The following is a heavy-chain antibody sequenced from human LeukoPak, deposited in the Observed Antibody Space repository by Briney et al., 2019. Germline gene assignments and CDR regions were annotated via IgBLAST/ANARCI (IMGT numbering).Heavy chain of an antibody. Sequence: PGGTLRLSCAASGFTFSSYGMSWVRQAPGKGLEWVSAISGSGGSTYYADSVKGRFTISRDNSKNTLYLQMNSLRPEDTALYYCVKDFSPGTQFPKRYFDLWGRGTLVTVSS. CDR1: GFTFSSYG. CDR2: ISGSGGST. J-gene: IGHJ2*01. V-gene: IGHV3-23*01. CDR3: VKDFSPGTQFPKRYFDL.